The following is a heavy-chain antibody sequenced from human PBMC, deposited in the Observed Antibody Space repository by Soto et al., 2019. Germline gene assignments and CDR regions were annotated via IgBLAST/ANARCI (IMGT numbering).Heavy chain of an antibody. V-gene: IGHV4-31*03. CDR3: ARSPPSDILTGYYFDY. Sequence: QVQLQESGPGLVKPSQTLSLTCTVSGGSISSGGYYWSWIRQHPGKGLEWIGYIYYSGSTYYNPSLKSRVTISVATSKNQFSLKLSSVTAADTAVYYCARSPPSDILTGYYFDYWGQGTLVTVSS. CDR2: IYYSGST. D-gene: IGHD3-9*01. J-gene: IGHJ4*02. CDR1: GGSISSGGYY.